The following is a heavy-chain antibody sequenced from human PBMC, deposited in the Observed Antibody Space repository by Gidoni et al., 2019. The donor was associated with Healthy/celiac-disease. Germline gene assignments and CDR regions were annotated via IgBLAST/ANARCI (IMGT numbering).Heavy chain of an antibody. CDR2: ISWNRGSI. CDR3: AKGGPRGYYHRGWFDP. J-gene: IGHJ5*02. CDR1: GFTFNDYA. D-gene: IGHD3-3*01. Sequence: EVQLVESGGGLVQPGRSLRLSCADSGFTFNDYAMHWVRQAPGKGLEWVSGISWNRGSIGYADSVKGRFTISRDNAKNSLYLQMNSLRAEDTALYYCAKGGPRGYYHRGWFDPWGQGTLVTVSS. V-gene: IGHV3-9*01.